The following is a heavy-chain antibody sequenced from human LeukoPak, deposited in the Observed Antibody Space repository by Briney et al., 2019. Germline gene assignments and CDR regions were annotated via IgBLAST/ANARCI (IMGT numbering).Heavy chain of an antibody. Sequence: SETLSLTCTVSGGSISSGDYYWSWIRQPPGKGLEWIGYIYYSGSTYYNPSLRSRVTISVDTSKNQFPLKLSSVTAADTAVYYCARTTPYSKGAFDIWGQGIMVTVSS. CDR3: ARTTPYSKGAFDI. CDR1: GGSISSGDYY. CDR2: IYYSGST. V-gene: IGHV4-30-4*08. J-gene: IGHJ3*02. D-gene: IGHD4-11*01.